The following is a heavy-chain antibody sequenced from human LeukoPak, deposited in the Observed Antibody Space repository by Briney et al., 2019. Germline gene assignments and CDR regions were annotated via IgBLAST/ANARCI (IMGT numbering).Heavy chain of an antibody. CDR3: ARVGYDFWSGLNWFDP. D-gene: IGHD3-3*01. CDR2: ISAYNGNT. CDR1: GYTFTSYG. J-gene: IGHJ5*02. V-gene: IGHV1-18*01. Sequence: ASVKVSCKASGYTFTSYGISWVRQAPGQGLEWMGWISAYNGNTNYAQKLQGRVTMTTDTSTSTAYMELRSLRSDDTAVYYCARVGYDFWSGLNWFDPWGQGTLVTVPS.